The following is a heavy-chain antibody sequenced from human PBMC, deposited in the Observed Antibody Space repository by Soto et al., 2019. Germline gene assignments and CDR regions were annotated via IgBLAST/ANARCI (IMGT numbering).Heavy chain of an antibody. J-gene: IGHJ4*02. CDR3: ARGSTMVRGVISRTTN. V-gene: IGHV4-34*01. Sequence: QVQLQQWGAGLLKPSETLSLTCAVYGGSLSGYYWSWIRQPPGKGLEWIGEINHSGSTNYNPSLKSRVTISVDTSKIQFSLKLSSVTAADTAVYYCARGSTMVRGVISRTTNWGQGTLVTVSS. CDR1: GGSLSGYY. D-gene: IGHD3-10*01. CDR2: INHSGST.